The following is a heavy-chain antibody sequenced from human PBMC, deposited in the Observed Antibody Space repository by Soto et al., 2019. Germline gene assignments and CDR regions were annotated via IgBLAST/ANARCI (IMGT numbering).Heavy chain of an antibody. J-gene: IGHJ6*02. D-gene: IGHD3-3*01. CDR3: AKAVDYDFWSGYYYYYYYGMDV. CDR1: GFTFSSYA. CDR2: ISGSGGST. V-gene: IGHV3-23*01. Sequence: GGSLRLSCAASGFTFSSYAMSWVRQAPGKGLEWVSAISGSGGSTYYADSVKGRFTISRDNSKNTLYLQMNSLRAEDTAVYYCAKAVDYDFWSGYYYYYYYGMDVWGQGTTVTVSS.